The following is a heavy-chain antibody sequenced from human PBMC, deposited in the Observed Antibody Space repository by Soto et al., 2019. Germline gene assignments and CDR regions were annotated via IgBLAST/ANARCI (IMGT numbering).Heavy chain of an antibody. J-gene: IGHJ4*02. CDR3: AKDKLTFY. D-gene: IGHD1-1*01. CDR1: GFTFDDYA. CDR2: ISGSGIST. Sequence: PGGSLRLSCAASGFTFDDYAMHWVRQAPGKGLEWVSAISGSGISTYYADFVKGRFTISRDNSKNTLYLQMNSLRAEDTAVYYCAKDKLTFYWGQGTLVTVSS. V-gene: IGHV3-23*01.